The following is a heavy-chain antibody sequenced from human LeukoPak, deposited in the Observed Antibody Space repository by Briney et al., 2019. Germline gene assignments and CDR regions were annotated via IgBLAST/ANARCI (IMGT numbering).Heavy chain of an antibody. V-gene: IGHV3-11*06. J-gene: IGHJ4*02. CDR2: ISSSSAYT. D-gene: IGHD4-17*01. CDR3: AREGGLRLTTRYFDY. CDR1: GFTFSDYY. Sequence: GGSLRLSCAASGFTFSDYYMSWIRQGPGKGLEWVSYISSSSAYTDYADSVKGRFSISRDNAKNSLYLQMNSLRAEDTAVYYCAREGGLRLTTRYFDYWGQGTLVTVSS.